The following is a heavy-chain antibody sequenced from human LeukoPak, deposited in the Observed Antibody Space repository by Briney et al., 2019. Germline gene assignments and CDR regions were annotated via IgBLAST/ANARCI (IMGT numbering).Heavy chain of an antibody. D-gene: IGHD3-10*01. V-gene: IGHV3-30*04. CDR3: ATLGSHFDY. J-gene: IGHJ4*02. Sequence: QPGGSLRLSCAASGFTFSSYAMHWVREAPGKGLEWVAVISYDGCNKYYADSVKGRFTISRDNSKNTLYLQMNSLRAEDTAVYYCATLGSHFDYWGQGTLVTVSS. CDR2: ISYDGCNK. CDR1: GFTFSSYA.